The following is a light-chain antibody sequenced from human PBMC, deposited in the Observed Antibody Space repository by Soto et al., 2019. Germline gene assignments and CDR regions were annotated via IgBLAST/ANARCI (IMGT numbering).Light chain of an antibody. CDR2: EVS. CDR3: SSYAGSNFWV. V-gene: IGLV2-8*01. J-gene: IGLJ3*02. CDR1: GSDVGGYNY. Sequence: QSALTQPPSASGSPGQSVTISCTGTGSDVGGYNYVSWYQQHPGKAPKLIIYEVSQRPSGVPDRFSGSKSGNTASLTVSVLQAEDEADYYCSSYAGSNFWVFGGGTKLTVL.